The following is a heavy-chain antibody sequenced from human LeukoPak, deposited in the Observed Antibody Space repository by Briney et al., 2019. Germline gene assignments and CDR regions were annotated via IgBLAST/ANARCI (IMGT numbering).Heavy chain of an antibody. CDR1: GGTFSSYA. Sequence: SVKVSCKASGGTFSSYAISWVRQAPEQGLEWMGGIIPIFGTANYAQKFQGRVTITADKSTSTAYMELSSLRSEDTAVYYCASEWFGESQTDYWGQGTLVTVSS. J-gene: IGHJ4*02. CDR2: IIPIFGTA. CDR3: ASEWFGESQTDY. V-gene: IGHV1-69*06. D-gene: IGHD3-10*01.